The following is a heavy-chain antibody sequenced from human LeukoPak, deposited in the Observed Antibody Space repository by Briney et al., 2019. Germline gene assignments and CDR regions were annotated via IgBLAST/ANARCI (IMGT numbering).Heavy chain of an antibody. D-gene: IGHD2-21*02. V-gene: IGHV4-59*01. CDR2: IYYSGST. CDR1: GGSISSYY. CDR3: ARGVANCGGDCYSRVRYNWFDP. Sequence: TSETLSLTCTVSGGSISSYYWSWIRQPPGKGLEWIGYIYYSGSTNYNPSLKSRVTISVDTSKNQFSLKLSSVTAADTAVYYCARGVANCGGDCYSRVRYNWFDPWGQGTLVTVSS. J-gene: IGHJ5*02.